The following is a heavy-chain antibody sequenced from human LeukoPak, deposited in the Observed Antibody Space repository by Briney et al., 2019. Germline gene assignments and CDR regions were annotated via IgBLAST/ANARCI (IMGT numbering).Heavy chain of an antibody. CDR3: AKDVVVVPAAKGVSNWFDP. D-gene: IGHD2-2*01. V-gene: IGHV3-23*01. CDR2: ISGTGGST. J-gene: IGHJ5*02. Sequence: RGALRLSCTASGFTFNSYAMSWVRQAPGKGLDWVSPISGTGGSTYYADSVKGRFTISRDNSKNSLYLQMNSLRPEDTAVYYCAKDVVVVPAAKGVSNWFDPWGQGTLVTVSS. CDR1: GFTFNSYA.